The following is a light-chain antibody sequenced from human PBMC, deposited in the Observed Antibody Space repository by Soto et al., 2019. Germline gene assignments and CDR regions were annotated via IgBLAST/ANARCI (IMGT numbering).Light chain of an antibody. J-gene: IGLJ2*01. Sequence: QSVLTQPASVSGSPGQSITISCTGTSSDIGAYNYVSWYQQHPGKAPKLMIYGVTNRPPGVSNRFSGSKSGNTASLTISGLQAEDEADYYCSSYTTSSTLGFGGGTKLTVL. CDR2: GVT. CDR1: SSDIGAYNY. V-gene: IGLV2-14*01. CDR3: SSYTTSSTLG.